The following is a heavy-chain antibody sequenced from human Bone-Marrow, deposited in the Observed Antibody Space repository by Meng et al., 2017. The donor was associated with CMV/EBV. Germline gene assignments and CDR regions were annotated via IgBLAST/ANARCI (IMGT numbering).Heavy chain of an antibody. CDR1: GYTFTSYA. CDR2: INAGNGNT. J-gene: IGHJ4*02. CDR3: ARKGYYYDSSGYSFDY. D-gene: IGHD3-22*01. V-gene: IGHV1-3*01. Sequence: SGYTFTSYARHWVRQAPGQRLEWMGWINAGNGNTKYSQKFQGRVTITRDTSASTAYMELSSLRSEDTAVYYCARKGYYYDSSGYSFDYWGQGTLVTVSS.